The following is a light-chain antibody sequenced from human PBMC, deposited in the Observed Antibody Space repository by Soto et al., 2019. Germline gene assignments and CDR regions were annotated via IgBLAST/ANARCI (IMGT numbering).Light chain of an antibody. V-gene: IGKV1-5*03. Sequence: IPLSVSTKTAKVGHRVIITSRASQSIGNWLAWYQQKPGRAPKFLIYEASSLESGVPSRFSGSGSGTEFTLTISGLQPDDFATYYCQEYKSYPLTFAQR. CDR1: QSIGNW. J-gene: IGKJ1*01. CDR2: EAS. CDR3: QEYKSYPLT.